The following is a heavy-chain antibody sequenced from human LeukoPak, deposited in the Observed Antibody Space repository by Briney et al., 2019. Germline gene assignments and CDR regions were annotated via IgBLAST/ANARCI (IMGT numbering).Heavy chain of an antibody. V-gene: IGHV3-74*01. CDR2: INTDGSNT. Sequence: GGSLRLSCAASGFTFSNYWMHWVRQAPGKGLVWVSRINTDGSNTNYADSVKGRFTISRDNAKNTLYLQMNSLRAEDTAVYYCASLYCSNGVCYRRFRYDAFDIWGQGTMVTVSS. CDR1: GFTFSNYW. D-gene: IGHD2-8*01. J-gene: IGHJ3*02. CDR3: ASLYCSNGVCYRRFRYDAFDI.